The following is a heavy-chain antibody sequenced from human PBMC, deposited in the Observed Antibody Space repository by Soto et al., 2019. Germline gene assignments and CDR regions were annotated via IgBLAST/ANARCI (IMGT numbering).Heavy chain of an antibody. CDR3: AKSPGMYYYDSSGYYHYDY. J-gene: IGHJ4*02. CDR1: GFTFSSYA. D-gene: IGHD3-22*01. CDR2: ISGSGVST. Sequence: EVQLLESGGGLAQPGGSLRLSCAASGFTFSSYAMSWVRQAPGKGLEWVSAISGSGVSTYYADSVKDRFTISRDNSKNTLYLQMNSLRAEDTAVYYCAKSPGMYYYDSSGYYHYDYWGQGTLVTVSS. V-gene: IGHV3-23*01.